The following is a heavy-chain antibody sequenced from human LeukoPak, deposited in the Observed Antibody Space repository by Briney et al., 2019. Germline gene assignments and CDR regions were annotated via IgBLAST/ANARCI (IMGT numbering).Heavy chain of an antibody. CDR2: ISWNSSST. D-gene: IGHD6-13*01. V-gene: IGHV3-9*01. CDR3: AKDTIAAAGNDAFDI. J-gene: IGHJ3*02. CDR1: GFTFDNYA. Sequence: GGSLRLSCAASGFTFDNYAMHWVRQAPGKGLEWVSGISWNSSSTGYADSVKGRFTISRDNAKNTLYLQMNSLRAEYTALYYCAKDTIAAAGNDAFDIWGQGTLVTVSS.